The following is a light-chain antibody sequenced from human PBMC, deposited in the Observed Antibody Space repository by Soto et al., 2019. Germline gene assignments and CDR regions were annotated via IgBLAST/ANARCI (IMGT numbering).Light chain of an antibody. CDR1: QSISRS. CDR3: QQYQSYFLT. J-gene: IGKJ3*01. V-gene: IGKV1-5*01. CDR2: DAS. Sequence: DIRMTQSPSTLSASVGYRVTITCRASQSISRSLAWYQQKSGKAPKLLIYDASSLESGVPSRFSGSGFGTEFTLTISGLQHDDFATYYCQQYQSYFLTFGPGTNVDIK.